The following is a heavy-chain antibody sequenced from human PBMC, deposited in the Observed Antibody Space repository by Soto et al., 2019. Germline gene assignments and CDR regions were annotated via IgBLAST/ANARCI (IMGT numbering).Heavy chain of an antibody. CDR1: GFTFSSYA. CDR2: VSIGGST. Sequence: GSLSLSCAASGFTFSSYAMGWVRQGPGKGREWVAVVSIGGSTHYADSVRGRFTISRDNSKNTLSLQMNSLTAEDTAVYFCAKRRGAGGHFDYWGQGALVTVSS. V-gene: IGHV3-23*01. J-gene: IGHJ4*02. CDR3: AKRRGAGGHFDY. D-gene: IGHD2-15*01.